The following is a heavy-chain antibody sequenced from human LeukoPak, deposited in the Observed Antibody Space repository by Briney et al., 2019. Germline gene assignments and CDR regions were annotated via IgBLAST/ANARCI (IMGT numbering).Heavy chain of an antibody. CDR1: GFTFSSYG. D-gene: IGHD3-22*01. J-gene: IGHJ4*02. CDR2: IWYDGTNK. Sequence: GGSLRLSCVASGFTFSSYGMHWVRQAPGKGLEWVAVIWYDGTNKYYADSVKGRFTISRDSPKNTLYLQMNSLRAEDTAVYYCARAAYDNSGYLTLWGQGTLVTVSS. V-gene: IGHV3-33*01. CDR3: ARAAYDNSGYLTL.